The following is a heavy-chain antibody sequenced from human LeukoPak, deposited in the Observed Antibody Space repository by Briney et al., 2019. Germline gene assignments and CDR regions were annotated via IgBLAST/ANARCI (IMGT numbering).Heavy chain of an antibody. J-gene: IGHJ5*02. D-gene: IGHD1-26*01. CDR2: ISGSGDNT. V-gene: IGHV3-23*01. Sequence: GGSLRLSCAASGFTFSSYAMSWVRQAPGKGLEWVSAISGSGDNTYYADSVKGRFTISRDNSKNTLYLQMNSLRAEDTALYYCAKDYRQSGSGSANAGWFDPWGQGTLVTVSS. CDR3: AKDYRQSGSGSANAGWFDP. CDR1: GFTFSSYA.